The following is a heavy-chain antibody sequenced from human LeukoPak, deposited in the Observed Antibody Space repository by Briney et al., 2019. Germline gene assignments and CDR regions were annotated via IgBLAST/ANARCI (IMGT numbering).Heavy chain of an antibody. CDR2: IVVGSGNT. V-gene: IGHV1-58*01. J-gene: IGHJ4*02. Sequence: ASVKVSCKASGFTFTSSAVQWVRQARGQRLEWIGWIVVGSGNTNYAQKFQERVTITRDMSTSTAYMELSSLRSEDTAVYYCARPSTRYSSSWEPYFDYWGQGTLVTVSS. CDR1: GFTFTSSA. D-gene: IGHD6-13*01. CDR3: ARPSTRYSSSWEPYFDY.